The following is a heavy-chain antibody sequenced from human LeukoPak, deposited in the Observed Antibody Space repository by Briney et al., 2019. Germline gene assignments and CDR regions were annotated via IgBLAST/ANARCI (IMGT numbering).Heavy chain of an antibody. CDR3: ARGYCNGGGCSVLDAFDF. Sequence: ASVKVSCKASGYTFTNYYMHWVRQAPGQGLEWMGIIKPSGGSTSYPQKLQGRVTMTSDTPTSTVYMELSSLRSEDTAVYYCARGYCNGGGCSVLDAFDFWGQGTMVTVSS. D-gene: IGHD2-15*01. V-gene: IGHV1-46*04. J-gene: IGHJ3*01. CDR2: IKPSGGST. CDR1: GYTFTNYY.